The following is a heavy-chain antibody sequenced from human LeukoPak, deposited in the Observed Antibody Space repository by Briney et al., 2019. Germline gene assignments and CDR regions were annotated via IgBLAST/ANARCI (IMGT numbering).Heavy chain of an antibody. CDR1: GYTFTSYD. D-gene: IGHD1-26*01. Sequence: ASVKVSCKASGYTFTSYDINWVRQATGQGLEWMGRIIPILGIANYAQKFQGRVTITADKSTSTAYMELSSLRSEDTAVYYCARDVPGIVGATYYYYYGMDVWGQGTTVTVSS. CDR3: ARDVPGIVGATYYYYYGMDV. CDR2: IIPILGIA. V-gene: IGHV1-69*04. J-gene: IGHJ6*02.